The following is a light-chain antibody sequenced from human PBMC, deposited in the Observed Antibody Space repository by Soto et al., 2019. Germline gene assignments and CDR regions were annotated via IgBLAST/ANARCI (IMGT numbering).Light chain of an antibody. J-gene: IGKJ1*01. CDR3: QEDGSSPGT. CDR1: QSVSSSY. Sequence: EIVLTQSTGTLSLSPGERATLYCRASQSVSSSYLACYQQKPGQAPSLLIYGASSRAPVIPDRFSGSGSGTDFTLTISRLEPEDFAVYYCQEDGSSPGTFGQGTKVESK. CDR2: GAS. V-gene: IGKV3-20*01.